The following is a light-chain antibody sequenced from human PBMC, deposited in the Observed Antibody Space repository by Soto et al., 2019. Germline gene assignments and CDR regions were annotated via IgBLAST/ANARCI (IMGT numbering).Light chain of an antibody. J-gene: IGLJ3*02. Sequence: QSALTPPPSASGSPGQSVTISCTGTSSDVGGYNYVSWYQQYPGRAPKLMLYDVTKRPSGVPDRFSGSKSGNTASLTVSGLQAEDEADYYCSSYAASNNFYFVFGGGTQLTVL. CDR2: DVT. CDR1: SSDVGGYNY. CDR3: SSYAASNNFYFV. V-gene: IGLV2-8*01.